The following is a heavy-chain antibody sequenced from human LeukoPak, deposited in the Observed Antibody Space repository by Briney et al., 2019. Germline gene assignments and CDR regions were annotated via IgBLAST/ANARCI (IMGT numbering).Heavy chain of an antibody. CDR1: GVTFGSYS. V-gene: IGHV3-21*01. Sequence: PGGSLRLSCAASGVTFGSYSMNWVRQAPGKGLEWVSSISSSSSYIYYADSVKGRFTISRDNAKNSLYLQMNSLRAEDTAVYYCAILTFGGVYVSWGLGTLVTVSS. CDR3: AILTFGGVYVS. CDR2: ISSSSSYI. D-gene: IGHD3-16*01. J-gene: IGHJ4*02.